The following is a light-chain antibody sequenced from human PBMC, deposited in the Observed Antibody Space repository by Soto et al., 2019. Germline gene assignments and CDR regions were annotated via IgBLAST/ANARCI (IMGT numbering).Light chain of an antibody. CDR3: QQYNSYSWT. CDR2: GAS. Sequence: EIVLTQSPATLYLSPGERATLSCRASQSVSSYLAWYQQKPGQAPRLLIYGASSRATGIPDRFSGSGSGTEFTLTISSLKNDDFATYYCQQYNSYSWTFGQGTKVDIK. V-gene: IGKV3-11*01. CDR1: QSVSSY. J-gene: IGKJ1*01.